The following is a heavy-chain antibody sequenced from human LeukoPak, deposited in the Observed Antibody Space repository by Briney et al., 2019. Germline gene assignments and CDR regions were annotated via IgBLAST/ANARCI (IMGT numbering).Heavy chain of an antibody. D-gene: IGHD3-10*01. CDR1: GGSISSYY. CDR3: ASGPYGSGSFPYYYYGMDV. J-gene: IGHJ6*02. V-gene: IGHV4-59*01. CDR2: IYYSGST. Sequence: SETLSLTCTVSGGSISSYYWSWIPQPPGKGLEWIGYIYYSGSTNYNPSLKSRVTISVDTSKNQFSLKLSSVTAADTAVYYCASGPYGSGSFPYYYYGMDVWGQGTTVTVSS.